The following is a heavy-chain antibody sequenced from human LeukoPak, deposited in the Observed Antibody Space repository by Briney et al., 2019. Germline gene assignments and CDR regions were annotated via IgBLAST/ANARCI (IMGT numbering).Heavy chain of an antibody. J-gene: IGHJ4*02. CDR1: GYTFTSYY. V-gene: IGHV1-46*01. Sequence: GASVKVSCKASGYTFTSYYMHWVRQAPGQGVEWMGLINPSGGSTSYAQKFQGRVTMTRDTSTSTVYMELSSPRSEDTAVYYCARDESGFLGLGNYFNYWGQGTLVTVSS. CDR3: ARDESGFLGLGNYFNY. D-gene: IGHD7-27*01. CDR2: INPSGGST.